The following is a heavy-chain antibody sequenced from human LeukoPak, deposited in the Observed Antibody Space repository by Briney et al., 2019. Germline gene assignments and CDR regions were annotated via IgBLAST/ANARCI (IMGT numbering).Heavy chain of an antibody. CDR3: ARVPPNTVTTLQYFDY. Sequence: GGSLRLSCAASGFTFSSYSMNWVRQAPGKGLEWVSSISGSSSYIYYADSVKGRFTISRHNAKNSLYLQMNSLRAEDTAVYYCARVPPNTVTTLQYFDYWGQGTLVTVSS. J-gene: IGHJ4*02. CDR2: ISGSSSYI. V-gene: IGHV3-21*01. CDR1: GFTFSSYS. D-gene: IGHD4-17*01.